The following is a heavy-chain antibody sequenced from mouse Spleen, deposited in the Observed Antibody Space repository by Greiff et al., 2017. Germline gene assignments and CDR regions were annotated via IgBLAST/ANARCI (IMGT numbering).Heavy chain of an antibody. Sequence: EVKLVEPGGGLVQPGGSLSFSCAASGFTFTDYYMSWVRQPPGKALEWLGFIRNKANGYTTEYSASVKGRFTISRDNSQSILYLQMNALRAEDSATYYCESQYDYSHYWYFDVWGAGTTVTVSS. J-gene: IGHJ1*01. CDR3: ESQYDYSHYWYFDV. CDR1: GFTFTDYY. D-gene: IGHD2-4*01. CDR2: IRNKANGYTT. V-gene: IGHV7-3*01.